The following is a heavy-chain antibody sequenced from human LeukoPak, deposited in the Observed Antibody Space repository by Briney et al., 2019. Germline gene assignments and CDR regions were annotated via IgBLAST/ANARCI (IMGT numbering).Heavy chain of an antibody. V-gene: IGHV1-8*01. CDR1: GYTFTSYD. Sequence: ASVKVSCKASGYTFTSYDINWVRQATGQGLEWMGWMNPNSGNTGYAQKFQGRVTMTRNTSISTAYMELSSLRSEDTAVYYCARYVDAGGYGDTYGMDVWGQGTTVTVSS. CDR3: ARYVDAGGYGDTYGMDV. J-gene: IGHJ6*02. D-gene: IGHD4-17*01. CDR2: MNPNSGNT.